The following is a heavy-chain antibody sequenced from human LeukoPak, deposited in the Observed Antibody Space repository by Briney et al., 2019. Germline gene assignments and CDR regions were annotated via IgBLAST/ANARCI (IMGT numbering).Heavy chain of an antibody. V-gene: IGHV3-20*04. D-gene: IGHD5-12*01. J-gene: IGHJ4*02. CDR3: ARASWLRFVGTEGNFDY. Sequence: PGGSLRLSCAASGFTFDDYGMNWVRQAPGKGLEWVSGINWNGNSTGYADSVKGRFTISRDNAKNSLYLQMNSLRAEDTALYYCARASWLRFVGTEGNFDYWGQGTLVTVSS. CDR1: GFTFDDYG. CDR2: INWNGNST.